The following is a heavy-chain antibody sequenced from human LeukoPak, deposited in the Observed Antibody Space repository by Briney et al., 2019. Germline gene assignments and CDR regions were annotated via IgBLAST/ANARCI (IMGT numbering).Heavy chain of an antibody. CDR3: TRGVVGNYGNFDC. CDR1: GFTLSSYW. D-gene: IGHD1-26*01. V-gene: IGHV3-74*01. CDR2: INSGGTTT. Sequence: GGSLRLSCAASGFTLSSYWMHWVRQAPGKGLVWVSRINSGGTTTDYADSVKGRFTISRDNAQNTLYLQINSLRDEDTAVYYCTRGVVGNYGNFDCWGQGTLVTVSS. J-gene: IGHJ4*02.